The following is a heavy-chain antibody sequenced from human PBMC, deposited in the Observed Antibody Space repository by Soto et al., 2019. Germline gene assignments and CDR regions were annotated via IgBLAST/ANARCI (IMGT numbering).Heavy chain of an antibody. CDR1: GFTFSSYA. CDR3: AKYGGGSLDYYYGMDV. J-gene: IGHJ6*02. CDR2: ISGSGGST. D-gene: IGHD2-15*01. V-gene: IGHV3-23*01. Sequence: GSLRLSCAASGFTFSSYAMSWVRQAPGKGLEWVSAISGSGGSTYYADSVKGRFTISRDNSKNTLYLQMNSLRAEDTAVYYCAKYGGGSLDYYYGMDVWGQGTTVTVSS.